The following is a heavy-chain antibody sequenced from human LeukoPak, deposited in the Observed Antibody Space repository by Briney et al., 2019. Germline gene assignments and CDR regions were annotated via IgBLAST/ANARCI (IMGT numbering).Heavy chain of an antibody. CDR1: GGSFSGYY. CDR3: ARGWWDNWFDP. CDR2: INHSGST. Sequence: PSETLSLTCAVYGGSFSGYYWSWIRQPPGKGLEWIGEINHSGSTNYNPSLKSRVTISEDTSKNQFSLKLSSATAADTAVYYCARGWWDNWFDPWGQGTLVTVSS. D-gene: IGHD2-8*02. V-gene: IGHV4-34*01. J-gene: IGHJ5*02.